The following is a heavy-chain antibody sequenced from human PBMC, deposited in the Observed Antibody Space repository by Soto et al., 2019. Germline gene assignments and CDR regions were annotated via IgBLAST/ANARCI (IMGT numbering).Heavy chain of an antibody. CDR1: GFTFSSYE. D-gene: IGHD3-3*01. Sequence: GGSLRLSCAASGFTFSSYEMNWVRQAPGKGLEWVSYISSSGSTIYYAGSVKGRFTISRDNAKNSLYLQMNSLRAEDTAVYYCAREVYDFWSGYYYGMDVWGQGTTVTVSS. J-gene: IGHJ6*02. CDR3: AREVYDFWSGYYYGMDV. CDR2: ISSSGSTI. V-gene: IGHV3-48*03.